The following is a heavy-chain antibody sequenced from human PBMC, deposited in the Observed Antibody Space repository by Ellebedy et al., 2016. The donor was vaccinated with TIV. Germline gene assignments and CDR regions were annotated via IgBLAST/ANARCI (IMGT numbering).Heavy chain of an antibody. V-gene: IGHV3-30*04. CDR2: ISYDGSNK. D-gene: IGHD3-9*01. J-gene: IGHJ6*02. CDR3: SREVFETGMDV. CDR1: GFSFSNYA. Sequence: GESLKISCAASGFSFSNYARYWVRQAPGKGLEWVAIISYDGSNKFYADSVKGRFSISRDDSKNTLYLQMNSLRPEDTAVYYCSREVFETGMDVWGQGTTVIVSS.